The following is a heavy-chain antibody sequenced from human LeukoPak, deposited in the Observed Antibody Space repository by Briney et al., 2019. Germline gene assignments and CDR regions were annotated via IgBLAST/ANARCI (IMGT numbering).Heavy chain of an antibody. V-gene: IGHV4-38-2*02. CDR2: IYHSGST. D-gene: IGHD3-10*01. J-gene: IGHJ3*02. CDR1: GYSISSGYY. Sequence: SETLSLTCTVSGYSISSGYYWGWIRQPPGKGLEWIGSIYHSGSTYYNPSLKSRVTISVDTSKNQFSLKLSSVTAADTAVYYCARAPGGYGSGSRGAFDIWGQGTMVTVSS. CDR3: ARAPGGYGSGSRGAFDI.